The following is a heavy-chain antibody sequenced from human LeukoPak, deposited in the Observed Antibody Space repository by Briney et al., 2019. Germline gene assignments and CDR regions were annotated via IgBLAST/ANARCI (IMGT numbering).Heavy chain of an antibody. CDR3: TRGYCSSTSCRHYFDY. J-gene: IGHJ4*02. CDR1: GYSFTSYW. D-gene: IGHD2-2*01. CDR2: IYPGDSDT. V-gene: IGHV5-51*01. Sequence: GESLKISCKGSGYSFTSYWNGWVRQMPGKGLEWMGIIYPGDSDTRYSPSFQGQVTISADKSISTAYLQWSSLKASDTAMYYCTRGYCSSTSCRHYFDYWGQGTLVTVSS.